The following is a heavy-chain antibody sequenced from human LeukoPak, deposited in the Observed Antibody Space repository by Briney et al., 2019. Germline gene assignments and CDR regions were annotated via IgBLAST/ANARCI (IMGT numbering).Heavy chain of an antibody. CDR3: AKGGAGYDILTGYYN. D-gene: IGHD3-9*01. CDR1: GFTFSSYS. V-gene: IGHV3-48*04. J-gene: IGHJ4*02. Sequence: GGSLRLSCAASGFTFSSYSMNWVRQAPGKGLEWVSYISSSSSTIYYADSVKGRFTISRDNAKNSLYLQMNSLRAEDTAVYYCAKGGAGYDILTGYYNWGQGTLVTVSS. CDR2: ISSSSSTI.